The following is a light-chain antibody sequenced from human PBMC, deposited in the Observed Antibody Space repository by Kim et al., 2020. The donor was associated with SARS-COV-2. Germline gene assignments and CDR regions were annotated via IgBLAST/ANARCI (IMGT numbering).Light chain of an antibody. CDR2: DAS. V-gene: IGKV3-11*01. J-gene: IGKJ1*01. CDR1: QSVGSY. Sequence: LSPGESATLSCRASQSVGSYLAWYQQKPGQAPRVLIYDASNRFTGIPARFSGSGSGTDFTLTISSLEPEDFAVYYCQQRNSWPRTFGQGTKVDIK. CDR3: QQRNSWPRT.